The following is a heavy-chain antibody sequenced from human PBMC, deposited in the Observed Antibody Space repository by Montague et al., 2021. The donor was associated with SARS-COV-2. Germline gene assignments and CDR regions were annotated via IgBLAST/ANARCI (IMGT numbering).Heavy chain of an antibody. J-gene: IGHJ4*02. CDR2: INHSGST. CDR1: GGSFSGYY. Sequence: SETLSLTCTVYGGSFSGYYWSWIRQPPGKGLEWIGEINHSGSTNYNPSLKSRVTISVDTSKNQFSLKLSSVTAADTAVYYCARGIPLYSSGWSSRCWASSFDYWGQGTLVTVSS. V-gene: IGHV4-34*01. D-gene: IGHD6-19*01. CDR3: ARGIPLYSSGWSSRCWASSFDY.